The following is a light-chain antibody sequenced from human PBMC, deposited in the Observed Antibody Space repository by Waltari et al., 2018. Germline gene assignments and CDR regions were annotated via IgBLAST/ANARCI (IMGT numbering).Light chain of an antibody. CDR1: SRDLCGYNY. V-gene: IGLV2-14*03. CDR3: SSYATCRTWV. CDR2: DVT. J-gene: IGLJ3*02. Sequence: LTQPPPVSVPPGHSVTISRTGTSRDLCGYNYVSWYQQHPGKAPSLLLYDVTKRPSGVSNRFSGSKSGNTASLTISGLQAEDDADYYCSSYATCRTWVFGGGTRLTVL.